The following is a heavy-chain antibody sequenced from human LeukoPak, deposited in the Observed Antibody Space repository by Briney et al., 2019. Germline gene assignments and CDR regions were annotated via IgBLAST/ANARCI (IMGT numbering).Heavy chain of an antibody. CDR3: AIFGGNPLNWFSP. V-gene: IGHV1-24*01. Sequence: ASVKVSCKVSGYSFSELSIHWVRQAPGKGLEWMGGFHPEEDKIVHPQKFHGRVTMTEDTSTDTAYMELSSLRSEDTAVYYCAIFGGNPLNWFSPWGQGTLVIVSS. D-gene: IGHD1-26*01. CDR1: GYSFSELS. CDR2: FHPEEDKI. J-gene: IGHJ5*02.